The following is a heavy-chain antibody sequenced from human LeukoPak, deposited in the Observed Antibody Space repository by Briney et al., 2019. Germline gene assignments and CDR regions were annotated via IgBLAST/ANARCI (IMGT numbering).Heavy chain of an antibody. CDR3: ARPPYYYDSSGYYWEGVDY. J-gene: IGHJ4*02. D-gene: IGHD3-22*01. Sequence: PGGSLRLSCAASGFTFSSYSINWVRQAPGKGVEWVSYISSSSSTIYYADSVKGRFTISRDNAKNTLYLQMNSLRAEDTAVYYCARPPYYYDSSGYYWEGVDYWGQGTLVTVSS. CDR2: ISSSSSTI. CDR1: GFTFSSYS. V-gene: IGHV3-48*01.